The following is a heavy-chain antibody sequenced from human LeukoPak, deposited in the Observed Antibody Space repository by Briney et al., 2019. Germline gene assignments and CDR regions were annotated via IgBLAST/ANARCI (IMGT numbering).Heavy chain of an antibody. Sequence: ASVKVSCKASGYTFRDYFMFWVRQAPGQGLEWMGRINPNSGGTNYAQKFQGRVTMTRDTSISTAYMELSRLRSDDTAVYYCARLSSSGWSSCFDYWGQGTLVTVSS. D-gene: IGHD6-19*01. V-gene: IGHV1-2*06. CDR2: INPNSGGT. CDR3: ARLSSSGWSSCFDY. J-gene: IGHJ4*02. CDR1: GYTFRDYF.